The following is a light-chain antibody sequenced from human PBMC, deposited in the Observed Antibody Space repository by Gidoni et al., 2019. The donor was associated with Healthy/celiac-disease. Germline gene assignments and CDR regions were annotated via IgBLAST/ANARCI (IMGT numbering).Light chain of an antibody. CDR2: GAS. Sequence: EIVLTTSPGTLSLSPGERATISCRASQRVSSSYLAWYQQKPGQAPRLLIYGASSRATGIPDRFSGSGSGTDFTLTISRLEPEDFAVYYCQQYGSSPRTFGQGTKLEIK. CDR3: QQYGSSPRT. CDR1: QRVSSSY. V-gene: IGKV3-20*01. J-gene: IGKJ2*01.